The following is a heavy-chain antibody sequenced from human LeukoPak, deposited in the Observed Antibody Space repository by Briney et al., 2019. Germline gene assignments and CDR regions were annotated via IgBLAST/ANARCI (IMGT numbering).Heavy chain of an antibody. CDR3: ARVQWELRGVGSYFEY. J-gene: IGHJ4*02. CDR2: IKQDGSEK. D-gene: IGHD1-26*01. V-gene: IGHV3-7*01. CDR1: GFTLSTYE. Sequence: PGGSLRLSCAASGFTLSTYEMSWVRQAPGKGLEWVANIKQDGSEKYYVDSVKGRFTMSRDNAKNSLYLQMNSLRAEDTAVYYCARVQWELRGVGSYFEYWGQGALVTVSS.